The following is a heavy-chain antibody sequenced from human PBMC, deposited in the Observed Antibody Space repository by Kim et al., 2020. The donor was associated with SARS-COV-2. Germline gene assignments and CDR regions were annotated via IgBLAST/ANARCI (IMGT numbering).Heavy chain of an antibody. CDR3: ARDPIPSGYSYANYYYGMDV. CDR2: IYYSGST. CDR1: GGSISSSSYY. Sequence: SETLSLTCTVSGGSISSSSYYWGWIRQPPGKGLEWIGSIYYSGSTYYNPSLKSRVTISVDTSKNQFSLKLSSVTAADTAVYYCARDPIPSGYSYANYYYGMDVWGQGTTVTVSS. D-gene: IGHD5-18*01. V-gene: IGHV4-39*07. J-gene: IGHJ6*02.